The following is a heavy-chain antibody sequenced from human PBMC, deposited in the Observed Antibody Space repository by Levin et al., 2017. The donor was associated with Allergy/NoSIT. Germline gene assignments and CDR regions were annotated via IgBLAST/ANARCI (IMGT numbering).Heavy chain of an antibody. J-gene: IGHJ4*02. Sequence: GESLKISCAASGFTFSSYAMSWVRQAPGKGLEWVSAISGSGGSTYYADSVKGRFTISRDNSKNTLYLQMNSLRAEDTAVYYCAKDSARYFDRMFDYWGQGTLVTVSS. CDR2: ISGSGGST. CDR1: GFTFSSYA. CDR3: AKDSARYFDRMFDY. V-gene: IGHV3-23*01. D-gene: IGHD3-9*01.